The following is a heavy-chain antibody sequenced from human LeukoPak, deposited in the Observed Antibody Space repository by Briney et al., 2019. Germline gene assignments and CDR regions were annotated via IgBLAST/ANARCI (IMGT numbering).Heavy chain of an antibody. V-gene: IGHV3-7*04. CDR2: IKPDGGEE. Sequence: GGSLRLSFAASGFNFRSYWMSWVRQAPGKGLEWVANIKPDGGEESYVDSVRGRFTISRDNAKNSLFLQMNSLRGEDSAVYSCVWGAGGGDYWGQGTLVTVSS. CDR3: VWGAGGGDY. D-gene: IGHD6-19*01. CDR1: GFNFRSYW. J-gene: IGHJ4*02.